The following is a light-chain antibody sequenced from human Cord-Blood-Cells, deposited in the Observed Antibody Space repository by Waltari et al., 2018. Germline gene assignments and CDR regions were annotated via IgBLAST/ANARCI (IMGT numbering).Light chain of an antibody. CDR3: QQYYSTPYT. CDR2: WAS. J-gene: IGKJ2*01. V-gene: IGKV4-1*01. CDR1: QSVLYSSNNKNY. Sequence: DILMTQSPDSLAVSLGERATINCKSSQSVLYSSNNKNYLAWYQQKPGQPPKLLIYWASTRKSGVPDRFSGSGSGTDFTLTISSLQAEDVAVYYCQQYYSTPYTFGQGTKLEIK.